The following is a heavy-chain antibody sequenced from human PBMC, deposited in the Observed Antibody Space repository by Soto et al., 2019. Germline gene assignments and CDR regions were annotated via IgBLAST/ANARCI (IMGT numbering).Heavy chain of an antibody. V-gene: IGHV4-31*03. CDR3: AGVQVRRTTGNHDYMDI. Sequence: QVQLEESGPGLVKPSQTLSLNCNVSGGSISGGAFYWTWLRQLPGKGLEWLGFIYHTGSAYYNPSVESRLSLSVETSKTHFSLSLTSVTAADTAVYYCAGVQVRRTTGNHDYMDIWGKGTTVTVSS. CDR2: IYHTGSA. CDR1: GGSISGGAFY. J-gene: IGHJ6*03. D-gene: IGHD4-17*01.